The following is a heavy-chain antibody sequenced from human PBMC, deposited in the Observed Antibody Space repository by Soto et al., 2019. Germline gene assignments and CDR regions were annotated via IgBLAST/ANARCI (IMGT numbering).Heavy chain of an antibody. J-gene: IGHJ3*02. CDR3: AKGGGITAFDI. CDR2: ISYDGSNK. CDR1: GFTLSTYG. V-gene: IGHV3-30*18. D-gene: IGHD1-20*01. Sequence: GGSLRLSCAASGFTLSTYGMHWVRQAPGKGLEWVALISYDGSNKYYADSVKGRFTISRDNSKNTLYLKMNSLRAEDTAVYYCAKGGGITAFDIWGQGTMVTVSS.